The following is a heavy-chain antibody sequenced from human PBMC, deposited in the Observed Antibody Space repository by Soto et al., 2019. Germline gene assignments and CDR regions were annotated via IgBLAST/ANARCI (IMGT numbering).Heavy chain of an antibody. CDR1: GFTFSSYA. CDR2: ISSNGGST. V-gene: IGHV3-64D*06. CDR3: VKTSASITMVRVVTQDDAFDI. D-gene: IGHD3-10*01. J-gene: IGHJ3*02. Sequence: GGTLRLSCSAYGFTFSSYAMHWVRQAPGKGLEYVSAISSNGGSTYYADSVKGRFTISRDNSKNTLYLQMSSLRAEDTAVYYCVKTSASITMVRVVTQDDAFDIWGQGTMVTVSS.